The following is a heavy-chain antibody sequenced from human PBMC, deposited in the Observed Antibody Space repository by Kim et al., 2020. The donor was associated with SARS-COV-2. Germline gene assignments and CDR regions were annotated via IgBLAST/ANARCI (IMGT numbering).Heavy chain of an antibody. CDR1: GFTFSSYA. CDR2: ISSNGGST. CDR3: ARGKIVATTRRWYYYGMDV. J-gene: IGHJ6*02. V-gene: IGHV3-64*01. D-gene: IGHD5-12*01. Sequence: GGSLRLSCAAPGFTFSSYAMHWVRQAPGKGLEYVSAISSNGGSTYYANSVKGRFTISRDNSKNTLYLQMGSLRAEDMAVYYCARGKIVATTRRWYYYGMDVWGQGTTVTVSS.